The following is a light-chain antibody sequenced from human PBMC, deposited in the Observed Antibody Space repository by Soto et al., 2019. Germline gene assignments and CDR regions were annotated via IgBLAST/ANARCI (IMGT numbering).Light chain of an antibody. Sequence: EVVMTQSPATLSLSPGERATLSCRSSQSVGSKLAWYQQKTGQAPMLLIYGATTRATGVPARFSGGGSGTDFTLSISSQHSEDSAFYFCQQYDAPVTFGQGTKLDIK. J-gene: IGKJ2*01. CDR2: GAT. CDR3: QQYDAPVT. CDR1: QSVGSK. V-gene: IGKV3-15*01.